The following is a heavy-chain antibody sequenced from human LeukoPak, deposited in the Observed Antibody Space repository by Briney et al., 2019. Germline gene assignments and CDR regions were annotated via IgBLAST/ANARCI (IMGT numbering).Heavy chain of an antibody. D-gene: IGHD6-19*01. CDR2: IYYSGST. V-gene: IGHV4-31*03. CDR1: GGSISSGGYY. CDR3: ARVMAGGYNWFDP. Sequence: SETLSLTCTVSGGSISSGGYYWSWIRQHPGKGLEWIGYIYYSGSTYYNPSLKSRVTISVDTSKNQFPLKLSSVTAADTAVYYCARVMAGGYNWFDPWGQGTLVTVSS. J-gene: IGHJ5*02.